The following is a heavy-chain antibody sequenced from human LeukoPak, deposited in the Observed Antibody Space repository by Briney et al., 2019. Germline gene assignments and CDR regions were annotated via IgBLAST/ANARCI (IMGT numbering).Heavy chain of an antibody. CDR1: GFTFSSYG. CDR2: ISYDGSNK. D-gene: IGHD3-3*01. V-gene: IGHV3-30*18. Sequence: PGGSLRLSCAASGFTFSSYGMHWVRQAPGKGLEWVAVISYDGSNKYYADSVKGRFTISRDNSKNTLYLQMNSLRAEDTAVYYCAKDGGKGDFWSGYSYGMDVWGQGTTVTVSS. J-gene: IGHJ6*02. CDR3: AKDGGKGDFWSGYSYGMDV.